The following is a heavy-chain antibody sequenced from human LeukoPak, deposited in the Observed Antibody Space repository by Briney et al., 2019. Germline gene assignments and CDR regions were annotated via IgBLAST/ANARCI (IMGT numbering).Heavy chain of an antibody. D-gene: IGHD3-16*01. CDR2: IYSRVTT. CDR1: GGSISSSSYY. CDR3: ARSLTIGFATD. Sequence: SETLSLTCTVSGGSISSSSYYWSWIRQPAGKGLEWIGRIYSRVTTNYNPSLKSRVTMSLDTSKSQFSLRLSSVTAADTAVYYCARSLTIGFATDWGQGTLVTVSS. V-gene: IGHV4-61*02. J-gene: IGHJ4*02.